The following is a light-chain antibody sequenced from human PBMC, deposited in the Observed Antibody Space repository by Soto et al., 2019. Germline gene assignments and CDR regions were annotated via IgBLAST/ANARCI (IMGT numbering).Light chain of an antibody. CDR3: QQYHSYPPT. CDR2: AAS. J-gene: IGKJ3*01. CDR1: QGISSY. V-gene: IGKV1-8*01. Sequence: AIRMTQSPSSFSASTGDRVTLTCRASQGISSYVAWYQQKPGEAPKLLIYAASTLKSGVPSRFSGSRSGTESTITISGLQTEDFATYYCQQYHSYPPTFGPGTKVEIK.